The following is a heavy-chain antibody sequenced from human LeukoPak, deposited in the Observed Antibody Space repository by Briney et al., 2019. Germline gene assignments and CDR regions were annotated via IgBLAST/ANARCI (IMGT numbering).Heavy chain of an antibody. CDR2: IYHSGGT. CDR1: GGSFRNYY. D-gene: IGHD1-7*01. J-gene: IGHJ4*02. V-gene: IGHV4-59*01. Sequence: PSETLSLTCTVSGGSFRNYYWTWIRQPPGKGLDWIGYIYHSGGTNYNPSLKGRVTISVDTSKKQFSLKLSSVTAADTAVYYCARVGTVLDGGYWGQGILVTVSS. CDR3: ARVGTVLDGGY.